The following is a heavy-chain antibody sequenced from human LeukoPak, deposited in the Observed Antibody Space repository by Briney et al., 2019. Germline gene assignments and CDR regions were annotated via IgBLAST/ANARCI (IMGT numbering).Heavy chain of an antibody. CDR2: IIPMFDSS. CDR3: ARLEGAGG. V-gene: IGHV1-69*13. CDR1: GGTFSSYA. D-gene: IGHD1-26*01. Sequence: SVKVSCKASGGTFSSYAISWVRQAPGQGLEWMGGIIPMFDSSNYAQKLQGRVTITADESTSTAYMELSSLRSEDTAVYYCARLEGAGGWGQGTLVTVSS. J-gene: IGHJ4*02.